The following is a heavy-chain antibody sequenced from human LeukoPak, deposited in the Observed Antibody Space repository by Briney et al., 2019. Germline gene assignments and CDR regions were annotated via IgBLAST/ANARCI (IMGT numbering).Heavy chain of an antibody. Sequence: SETLSLTCTVSGGSISSYYWSWIRQPPGKGLEWIGYIYYSGSTNYNPSLKSRVTISVDTSKNQFSLKLSSVTAADTAVYYCARGDRIAVAADYYYYGMDVWGQGTTVTVSS. CDR1: GGSISSYY. V-gene: IGHV4-59*01. CDR2: IYYSGST. J-gene: IGHJ6*02. CDR3: ARGDRIAVAADYYYYGMDV. D-gene: IGHD6-19*01.